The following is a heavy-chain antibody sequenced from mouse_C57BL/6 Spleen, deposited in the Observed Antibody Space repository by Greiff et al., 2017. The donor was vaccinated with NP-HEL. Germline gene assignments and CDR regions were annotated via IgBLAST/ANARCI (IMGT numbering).Heavy chain of an antibody. CDR1: GYAFSSYW. CDR2: IYPGDGDT. V-gene: IGHV1-80*01. D-gene: IGHD1-1*01. Sequence: QVQLQQSGAELVKPGASVKISCKASGYAFSSYWMNWVKQRPGKGLEWIGQIYPGDGDTNYNGKFKGKATLTADKSSSTAYMQLSSLTSEDSAVYFGAREGYYGSIAWFAYWGQGTLVTVSA. J-gene: IGHJ3*01. CDR3: AREGYYGSIAWFAY.